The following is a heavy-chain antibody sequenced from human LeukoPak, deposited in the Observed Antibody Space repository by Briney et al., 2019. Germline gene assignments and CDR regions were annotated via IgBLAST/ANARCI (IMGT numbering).Heavy chain of an antibody. V-gene: IGHV4-34*01. CDR1: GGSFSGYY. D-gene: IGHD5-18*01. J-gene: IGHJ4*02. CDR2: INHSGST. Sequence: SETLSLTCAVYGGSFSGYYWSWIRQPPGKGLEWIGEINHSGSTNYNPSLKSRVTMSIDTSKNQFSLKLSSVTAADTAVYYCARGRTAMASFDYWGQGTLVTVSS. CDR3: ARGRTAMASFDY.